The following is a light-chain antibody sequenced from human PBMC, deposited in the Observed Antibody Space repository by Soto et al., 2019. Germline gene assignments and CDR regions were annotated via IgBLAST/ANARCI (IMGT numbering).Light chain of an antibody. J-gene: IGKJ2*01. CDR2: GAS. V-gene: IGKV3-20*01. CDR1: QSVSSSY. Sequence: ESVLTQSPGTLSLSPGERATLSCRASQSVSSSYLACYQQKPGQAPRLLIYGASSRATGIPDRFSGSGSGTDFTLTISRLEPEDFAVYYCQQYGSSPRTFGQWTKLEIK. CDR3: QQYGSSPRT.